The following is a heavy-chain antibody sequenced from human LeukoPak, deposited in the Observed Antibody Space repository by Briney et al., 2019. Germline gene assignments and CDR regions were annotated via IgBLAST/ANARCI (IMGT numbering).Heavy chain of an antibody. D-gene: IGHD4-23*01. V-gene: IGHV1-69*13. J-gene: IGHJ4*02. CDR1: GGTFSSYA. CDR2: IIPIFGTA. CDR3: ATPDYGGNSGFDY. Sequence: ASVKVSCKASGGTFSSYAVSWVRQAPGQGLEWMGGIIPIFGTANYAQKFQGRVTITADESTSTAYMELSSLRSEDTAVYYCATPDYGGNSGFDYWGQGTLVTVSS.